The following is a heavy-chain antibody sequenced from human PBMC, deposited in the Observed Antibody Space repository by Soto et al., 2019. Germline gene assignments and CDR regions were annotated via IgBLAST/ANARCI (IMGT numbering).Heavy chain of an antibody. V-gene: IGHV3-7*01. Sequence: EVQLVESGGGLVQPGGSLRLSCAASGFTFSSYWMSWVRQAPGKGLEWVANIKQDGREKYYVDSVKGRFTISRDNAKNSLYLQMNCLRAEDTAVYYCARDSRLLWFGEAFDYWGQGTLVTVSS. D-gene: IGHD3-10*01. CDR2: IKQDGREK. CDR3: ARDSRLLWFGEAFDY. CDR1: GFTFSSYW. J-gene: IGHJ4*02.